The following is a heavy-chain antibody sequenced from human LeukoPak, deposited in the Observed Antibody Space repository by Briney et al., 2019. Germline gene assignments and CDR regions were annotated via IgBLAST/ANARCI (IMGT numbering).Heavy chain of an antibody. J-gene: IGHJ4*02. V-gene: IGHV1-69*13. CDR1: GGTFSSYA. D-gene: IGHD2-2*01. CDR2: IIPIFGTA. Sequence: SVKVSGKASGGTFSSYAISWVRQAPGQGLEWMGGIIPIFGTANYAQKFQGRVTITADESTSTAYMELSSLRSEDTAVYYCATHCSSTSCPFDYWGQGTLVTVSS. CDR3: ATHCSSTSCPFDY.